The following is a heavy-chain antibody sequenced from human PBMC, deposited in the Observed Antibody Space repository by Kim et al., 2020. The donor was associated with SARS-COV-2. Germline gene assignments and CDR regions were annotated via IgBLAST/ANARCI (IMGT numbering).Heavy chain of an antibody. J-gene: IGHJ4*02. CDR1: GGTFSSYA. D-gene: IGHD3-3*01. Sequence: ASVKVSCKASGGTFSSYAISWVRQAPGQGLEWMGGIIPIFGTANYAQKFQGRVTITADESTSTAYMELSSLRSEDTAVYYCAVRFLEFTGFDYWGQGTLVTVSS. CDR3: AVRFLEFTGFDY. CDR2: IIPIFGTA. V-gene: IGHV1-69*13.